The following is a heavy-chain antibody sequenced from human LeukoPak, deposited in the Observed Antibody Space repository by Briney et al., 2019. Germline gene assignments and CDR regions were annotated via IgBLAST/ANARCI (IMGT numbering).Heavy chain of an antibody. D-gene: IGHD5-18*01. V-gene: IGHV3-23*01. CDR1: GFTFSSYA. Sequence: GGSLRLSRAASGFTFSSYAMSWVRQAPGKGLEWVSAISGSGGSTYYADSVKGRFTISRDNSKNTLYLQMNSLRAEDTAVYYCAKGPELRGYSFDYWGQGTLVTVSS. J-gene: IGHJ4*02. CDR3: AKGPELRGYSFDY. CDR2: ISGSGGST.